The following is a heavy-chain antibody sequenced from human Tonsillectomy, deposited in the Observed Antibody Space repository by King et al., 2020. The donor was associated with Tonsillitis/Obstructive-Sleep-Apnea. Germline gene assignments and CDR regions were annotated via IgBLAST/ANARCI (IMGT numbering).Heavy chain of an antibody. CDR3: ARQDEGSGKWGSCRYAFET. D-gene: IGHD3-16*02. J-gene: IGHJ5*02. V-gene: IGHV5-51*01. Sequence: QLVQSGAEVKKPGESLKISCKGSGYRFTSYWIGWVRQMPGKGLEGMGFIYPGDSDTRYSPSFQGQVTMSVDKSINTSYLQWSSLKGSDTAMYYGARQDEGSGKWGSCRYAFETWGQRTLVTVSS. CDR1: GYRFTSYW. CDR2: IYPGDSDT.